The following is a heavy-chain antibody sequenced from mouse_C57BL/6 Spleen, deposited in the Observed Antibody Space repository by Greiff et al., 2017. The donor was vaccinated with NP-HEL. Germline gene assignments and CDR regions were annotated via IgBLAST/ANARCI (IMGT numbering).Heavy chain of an antibody. CDR2: FDPEDGET. Sequence: VQLQQSGAELVKPGASVKLSCTASGFNIKDYYMHWVKQRTEQGLEWIGRFDPEDGETKYAPNFQGKATIPADTSSNTAYLQLSSLTSEDTAVYYCARRGLLRNYFDYWGQGTTLTVSS. V-gene: IGHV14-2*01. D-gene: IGHD1-1*01. J-gene: IGHJ2*01. CDR1: GFNIKDYY. CDR3: ARRGLLRNYFDY.